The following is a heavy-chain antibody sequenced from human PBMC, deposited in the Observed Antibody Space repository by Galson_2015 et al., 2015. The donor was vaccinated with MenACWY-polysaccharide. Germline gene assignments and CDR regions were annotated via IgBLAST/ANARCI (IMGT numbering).Heavy chain of an antibody. D-gene: IGHD5-24*01. J-gene: IGHJ1*01. CDR3: ATAPSLHVGQH. V-gene: IGHV3-7*01. CDR2: IKQDGSEK. Sequence: PRLSCAASGFTFSTYWMTWVCQAPGKGLEWVANIKQDGSEKYYVDSVKGRFTISRDNAENSLYLQMNSLRAEDTAVYYCATAPSLHVGQHWGQGTLVIVSS. CDR1: GFTFSTYW.